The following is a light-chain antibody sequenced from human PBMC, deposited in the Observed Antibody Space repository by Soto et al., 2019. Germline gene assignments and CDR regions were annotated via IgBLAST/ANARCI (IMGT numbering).Light chain of an antibody. CDR2: GNT. J-gene: IGLJ1*01. Sequence: QSVLTQPPSVSGAPGQRVTISCTGSNSNIGAGYDVSWYQQLPGTAPKFLIYGNTDRPSGVPDRFSGSKSGTSASLAITGLQAEDEADYYCQSYDSSLSGYVFGTGTKLTVL. CDR3: QSYDSSLSGYV. V-gene: IGLV1-40*01. CDR1: NSNIGAGYD.